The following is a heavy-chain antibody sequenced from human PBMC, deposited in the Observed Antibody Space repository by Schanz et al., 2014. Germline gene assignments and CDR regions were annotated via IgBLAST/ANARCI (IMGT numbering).Heavy chain of an antibody. CDR1: GYTFTSYG. Sequence: QGQLVQSGAEVKKPGASVKVSCKASGYTFTSYGITWVRQAPGQGLEWMGWISAYNGHTTYAQKFQGRVTMTTDTSTCTANMDLRNVRYDDDAMYCCARGSPYCSSTSCSGLDAYDVWGQGTLVTVSS. CDR3: ARGSPYCSSTSCSGLDAYDV. J-gene: IGHJ3*01. CDR2: ISAYNGHT. D-gene: IGHD2-2*01. V-gene: IGHV1-18*01.